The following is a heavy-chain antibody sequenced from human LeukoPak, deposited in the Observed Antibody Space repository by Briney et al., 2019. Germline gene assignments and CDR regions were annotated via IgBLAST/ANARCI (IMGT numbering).Heavy chain of an antibody. Sequence: ASVKVSCEASGYTFTGYYMHWVRQAPGQGLEWMGWINPNSGGTNYAQKFQGRVTMTRDTSISTAYMELSRLRSDDTAVYYCARAYMTATRHFDSWGQGTLVTVSS. J-gene: IGHJ4*02. CDR2: INPNSGGT. CDR1: GYTFTGYY. CDR3: ARAYMTATRHFDS. D-gene: IGHD2-21*02. V-gene: IGHV1-2*02.